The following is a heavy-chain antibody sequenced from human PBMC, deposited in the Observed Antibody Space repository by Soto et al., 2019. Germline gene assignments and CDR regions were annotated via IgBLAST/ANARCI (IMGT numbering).Heavy chain of an antibody. Sequence: PSETLSLTCTVSGGSISSYYWSWIRQPPGKGLEWIGYIYYSGSTNYNPSLKSRVTISVDTSKNQFPLKLSSVTAADTAVYYCARGPAGMATIRGNFDYWGQGTLVTVSS. D-gene: IGHD5-12*01. V-gene: IGHV4-59*01. CDR3: ARGPAGMATIRGNFDY. J-gene: IGHJ4*02. CDR1: GGSISSYY. CDR2: IYYSGST.